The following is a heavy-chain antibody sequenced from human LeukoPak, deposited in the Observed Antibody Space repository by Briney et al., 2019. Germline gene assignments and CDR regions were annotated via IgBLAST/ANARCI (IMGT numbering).Heavy chain of an antibody. J-gene: IGHJ4*02. Sequence: SETLSLTCTVSGGSISSGDYYWSWLRQPPGKGLEWIGYIYYSGSTYYNPSLKSRVTISVDTSKNQFSLKLNSVTAADTAVYYCARASITMIVYFDYWGQGTLVTVSS. V-gene: IGHV4-30-4*01. CDR2: IYYSGST. CDR1: GGSISSGDYY. CDR3: ARASITMIVYFDY. D-gene: IGHD3-22*01.